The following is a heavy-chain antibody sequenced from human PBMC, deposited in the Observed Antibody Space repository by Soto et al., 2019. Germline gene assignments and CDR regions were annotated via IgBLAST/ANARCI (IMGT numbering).Heavy chain of an antibody. D-gene: IGHD2-2*02. CDR1: GVSISSCNL. CDR2: ICHSGST. V-gene: IGHV4-4*02. J-gene: IGHJ6*02. CDR3: ARVPFESLMVTGVVVPAAIPVDYYYGMDV. Sequence: AETLCLTCAVSGVSISSCNLWSLVRKPPGKGLEGIGEICHSGSTNYKPSLKRRVTISLDKSKNQVSLKVSFVTAADTAVYYCARVPFESLMVTGVVVPAAIPVDYYYGMDVWGQGTTVTVSS.